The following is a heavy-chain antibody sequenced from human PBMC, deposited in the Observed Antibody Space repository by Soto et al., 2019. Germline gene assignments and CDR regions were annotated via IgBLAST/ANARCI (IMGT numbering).Heavy chain of an antibody. V-gene: IGHV3-11*05. CDR3: ARDRSSSSGSYPNFDY. Sequence: QVPLVESGVGLVKPGGSLRLSCAASGFTFSDYYMSWIRQAPGKGLEWVSYISSSSSYTNYADSVKGRFTISRDNAKNSQYLHMNSLRAEDSAVYYCARDRSSSSGSYPNFDYWGQGTLVTVSS. CDR1: GFTFSDYY. D-gene: IGHD1-26*01. CDR2: ISSSSSYT. J-gene: IGHJ4*02.